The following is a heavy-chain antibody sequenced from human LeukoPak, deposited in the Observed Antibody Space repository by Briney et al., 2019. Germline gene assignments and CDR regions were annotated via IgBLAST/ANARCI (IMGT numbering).Heavy chain of an antibody. CDR2: IYFSGSS. J-gene: IGHJ6*03. CDR3: ARARPGYNHMDV. D-gene: IGHD5-24*01. V-gene: IGHV4-38-2*02. CDR1: GDSISRGYY. Sequence: SETLSLTCNVSGDSISRGYYWGCIRPPPGKGLEWIGNIYFSGSSYLNPSLKSRVTLSADTSQNQFSMKLTSLTAADTAVYYCARARPGYNHMDVCGKGTAVTVTS.